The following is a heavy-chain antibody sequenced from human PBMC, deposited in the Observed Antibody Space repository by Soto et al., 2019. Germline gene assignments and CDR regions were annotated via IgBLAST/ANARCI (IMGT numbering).Heavy chain of an antibody. J-gene: IGHJ4*02. CDR1: GFMCSNDA. V-gene: IGHV3-23*01. CDR3: ATHNTLFDWAS. CDR2: ISGRGTSP. Sequence: HPGGSLRLSCTASGFMCSNDAISWVRQAPGKGLEWVSGISGRGTSPYYADSVKGRFTISRDNSKNTLYLQMNSLRVEDTAVYYCATHNTLFDWASWGQATLITVSS. D-gene: IGHD3-9*01.